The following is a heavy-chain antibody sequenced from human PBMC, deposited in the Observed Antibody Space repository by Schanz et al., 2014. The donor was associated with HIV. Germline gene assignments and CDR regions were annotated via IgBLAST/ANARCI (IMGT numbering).Heavy chain of an antibody. Sequence: EVQLLESGGGLKRPGGSLRLSCAASGFTFSSYRMHWVRQAPGKGLVWVSRINSDGSSTSYADSVKGRFTISRDNAKNTLYLQMNSLRAEDTAVYYCARAAQVDIGATKTSYNYGMDVWGQGTTVTVSS. CDR1: GFTFSSYR. J-gene: IGHJ6*02. CDR2: INSDGSST. CDR3: ARAAQVDIGATKTSYNYGMDV. D-gene: IGHD5-12*01. V-gene: IGHV3-74*02.